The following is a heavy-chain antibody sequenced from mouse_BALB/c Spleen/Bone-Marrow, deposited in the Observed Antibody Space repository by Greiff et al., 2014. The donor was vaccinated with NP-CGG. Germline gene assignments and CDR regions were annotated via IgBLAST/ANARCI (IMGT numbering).Heavy chain of an antibody. D-gene: IGHD1-1*01. J-gene: IGHJ4*01. CDR3: AREVDYAMDY. V-gene: IGHV14-3*02. CDR2: IDPANGNT. Sequence: SGAELVKPGASVKLSCTASGFNIKDTYMHWVKQRPEQGLEWIGRIDPANGNTKYDPKFQGKAAITADTSSNTAYLQLSSLTSEDTAVYYCAREVDYAMDYWGQGTSVTVSS. CDR1: GFNIKDTY.